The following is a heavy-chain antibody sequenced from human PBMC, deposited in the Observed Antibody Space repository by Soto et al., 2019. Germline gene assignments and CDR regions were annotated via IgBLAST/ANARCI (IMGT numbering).Heavy chain of an antibody. V-gene: IGHV3-23*01. CDR1: GFTFSTCA. CDR3: AKRSSSSTFDY. D-gene: IGHD6-6*01. CDR2: IGDNSLST. Sequence: EVQLLESGGGLVQPGASLTLSCAASGFTFSTCAMNWVRQAPGKGLEWVSAIGDNSLSTYYADSVKGRFTISRDNSKNTLYLQMNSLRAEDTAVYYCAKRSSSSTFDYWGQGTLVTVSS. J-gene: IGHJ4*02.